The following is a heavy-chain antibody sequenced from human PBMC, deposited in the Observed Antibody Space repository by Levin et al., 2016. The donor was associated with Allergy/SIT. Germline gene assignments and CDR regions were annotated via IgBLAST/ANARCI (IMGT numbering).Heavy chain of an antibody. J-gene: IGHJ3*02. V-gene: IGHV1-46*01. Sequence: ASVKVSCKASGYTFTSYYMHWVRQAPGQGLEWMGIVNPSGGSTSYAQKFQGRVTMTRDTSTSTVYMELSSLRSEDTAVYYCARDVMDFWSGYRAFDIWGQGTMVTVSS. CDR1: GYTFTSYY. D-gene: IGHD3-3*01. CDR2: VNPSGGST. CDR3: ARDVMDFWSGYRAFDI.